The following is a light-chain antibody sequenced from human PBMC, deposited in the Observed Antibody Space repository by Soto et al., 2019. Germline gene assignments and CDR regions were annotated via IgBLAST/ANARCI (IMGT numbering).Light chain of an antibody. V-gene: IGKV3-20*01. CDR2: GAS. Sequence: EIVLTQSPGTLSLSPGERATLSCRASQSVSSNYLAWYQQIPGQAPRLLIYGASRRAIGIPDRFSGSGSGTDFTLTISRLEPEDFAVYYCQQYVTSPWTFGQGTKVEIK. CDR3: QQYVTSPWT. J-gene: IGKJ1*01. CDR1: QSVSSNY.